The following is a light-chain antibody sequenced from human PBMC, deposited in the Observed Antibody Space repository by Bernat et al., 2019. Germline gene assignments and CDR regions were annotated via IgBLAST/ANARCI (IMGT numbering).Light chain of an antibody. CDR2: DSS. CDR1: QSVNNY. J-gene: IGKJ4*01. CDR3: QQWSNWPPVT. V-gene: IGKV3-11*01. Sequence: EIVLTQSPATLSLSPGESATLSCRASQSVNNYLAWYQQKPGQAPRLLIHDSSNRATGVPARFSGSGSGTDFILTISSLEPEDFAIYYCQQWSNWPPVTFGGGTKVEIK.